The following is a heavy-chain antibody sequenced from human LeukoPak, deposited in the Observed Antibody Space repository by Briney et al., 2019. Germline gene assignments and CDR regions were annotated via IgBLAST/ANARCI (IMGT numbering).Heavy chain of an antibody. V-gene: IGHV3-21*01. CDR1: GFTFSSYG. D-gene: IGHD3-22*01. J-gene: IGHJ3*02. CDR3: AREARGSGYYLGNDAFDI. Sequence: GGSLRLSCAASGFTFSSYGMNWVRQAPGKGLEWVSSISSSSSYIYYADSVKGRFTISRDNAKNSLYLQMNSLRAEDTAVYYCAREARGSGYYLGNDAFDIWGQGTMVTVSS. CDR2: ISSSSSYI.